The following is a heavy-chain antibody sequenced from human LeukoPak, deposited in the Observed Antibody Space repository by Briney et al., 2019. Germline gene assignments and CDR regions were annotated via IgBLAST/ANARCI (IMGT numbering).Heavy chain of an antibody. V-gene: IGHV6-1*01. Sequence: SQTLSLTCVISGDSVSSNSAAWNWIRQSPSGGLEWLGRRYYRSKWYNDYAVSVKSRITISPDTSKKQFSLQLNSVTPEDTAVYYCARGFSRYETRFDYWGQGTLVTVSS. D-gene: IGHD3-16*02. CDR1: GDSVSSNSAA. CDR2: RYYRSKWYN. CDR3: ARGFSRYETRFDY. J-gene: IGHJ4*02.